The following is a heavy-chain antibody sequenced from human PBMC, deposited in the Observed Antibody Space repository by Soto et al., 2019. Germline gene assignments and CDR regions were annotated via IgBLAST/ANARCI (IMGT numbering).Heavy chain of an antibody. Sequence: PSETLSLTCTVSGGSVSSDNYYWTWIRQPPGKGLEWIGYIYYSGSANYNPSLKSRVTMSVDTSKNQFSLNLSSATAADTAVYYCARVRSSGWYGWFDPWGQGTQVTVSS. J-gene: IGHJ5*02. V-gene: IGHV4-61*01. CDR1: GGSVSSDNYY. CDR2: IYYSGSA. D-gene: IGHD6-19*01. CDR3: ARVRSSGWYGWFDP.